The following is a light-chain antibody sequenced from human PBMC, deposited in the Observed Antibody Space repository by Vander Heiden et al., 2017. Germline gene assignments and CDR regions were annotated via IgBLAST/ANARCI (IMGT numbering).Light chain of an antibody. J-gene: IGKJ4*01. CDR1: QTMGHS. CDR2: ATS. Sequence: DLQMTQSPSSLSASVGDSVRITCRARQTMGHSLNWYQHKPGKAPKLLIHATSSPQSGVPSRFTGSGSGTDVTLTISSLQPEDFATYYCQQSYNPPLTFGGGTKVDI. V-gene: IGKV1-39*01. CDR3: QQSYNPPLT.